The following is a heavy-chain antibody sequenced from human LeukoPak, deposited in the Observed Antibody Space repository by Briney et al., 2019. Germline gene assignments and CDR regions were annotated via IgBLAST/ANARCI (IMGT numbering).Heavy chain of an antibody. Sequence: GGSLRLSCAASGFSINHYYMTWIRQTPGKGLDWVSVIYTGGSTNYGDSVKGRFTISRDNSKNTLFLQMNSLRADDTAIYYCARGQSYCGADCYSDWGQGTLVTVSS. CDR2: IYTGGST. V-gene: IGHV3-66*01. D-gene: IGHD2-21*02. CDR3: ARGQSYCGADCYSD. CDR1: GFSINHYY. J-gene: IGHJ4*02.